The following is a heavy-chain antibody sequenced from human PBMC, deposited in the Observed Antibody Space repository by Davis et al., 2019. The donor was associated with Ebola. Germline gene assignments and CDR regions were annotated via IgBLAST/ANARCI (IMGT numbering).Heavy chain of an antibody. D-gene: IGHD4-17*01. CDR3: TATVTSDY. J-gene: IGHJ4*02. V-gene: IGHV3-11*01. CDR1: GFTFSDYY. Sequence: GESLKISCAASGFTFSDYYMSWIRQAPGKGLEWFSYISSSGSTIYYADSVKGRFTISRDNAKNSLYLQMNSLKTEDTAVYYCTATVTSDYWGQGTLVTVSS. CDR2: ISSSGSTI.